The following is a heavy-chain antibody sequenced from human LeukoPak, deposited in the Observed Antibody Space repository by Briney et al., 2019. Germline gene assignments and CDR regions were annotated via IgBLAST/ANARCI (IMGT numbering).Heavy chain of an antibody. V-gene: IGHV3-53*01. Sequence: GGSLRLSCAASGFTVSSNYMSWVRQAPGKGLEWVSVIYSGGSTYYADSVKGRFTISRDNSKNTLYLQMNSLRAEDTAVYYCARVKYSYGAYLDYWGQGTLVTVSS. D-gene: IGHD5-18*01. CDR1: GFTVSSNY. CDR2: IYSGGST. CDR3: ARVKYSYGAYLDY. J-gene: IGHJ4*02.